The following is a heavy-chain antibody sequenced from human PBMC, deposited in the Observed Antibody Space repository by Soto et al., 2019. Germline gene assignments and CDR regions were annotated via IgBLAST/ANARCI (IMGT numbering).Heavy chain of an antibody. CDR2: INAGNGNA. CDR1: GYTFTSYT. V-gene: IGHV1-3*01. D-gene: IGHD6-13*01. Sequence: ASVKVSCKASGYTFTSYTVHWVRQAPGQRLEWMGWINAGNGNAKYSQKFQGRVTITRDTSASTAYMELSSLRSEDTAVYYCAVGGMLAAAGDYWGQGTLVTVYS. CDR3: AVGGMLAAAGDY. J-gene: IGHJ4*02.